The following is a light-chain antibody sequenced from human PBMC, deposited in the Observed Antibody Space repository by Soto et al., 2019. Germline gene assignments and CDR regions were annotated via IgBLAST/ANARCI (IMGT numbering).Light chain of an antibody. CDR2: AAS. CDR3: QHSYSLPYT. J-gene: IGKJ2*01. Sequence: DIQMTQSPSSLSASVGDRAIITCRASQSISTYLNWYQQKPGKDPKLLIYAASTLQSGVPTRFSGRGSGTDFTLTISSLQPEDFATYFCQHSYSLPYTFGPGTKLEIQ. V-gene: IGKV1-39*01. CDR1: QSISTY.